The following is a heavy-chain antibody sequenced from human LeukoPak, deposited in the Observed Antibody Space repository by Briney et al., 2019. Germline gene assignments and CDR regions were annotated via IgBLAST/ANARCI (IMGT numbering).Heavy chain of an antibody. V-gene: IGHV1-69*13. CDR2: IIPIFGTA. D-gene: IGHD6-19*01. J-gene: IGHJ4*02. CDR3: ARDKGEPSSGFGQPYYFDY. Sequence: SVKVSCKASGGTFSSYAISWVRQAPGQGLEWMGGIIPIFGTANYAQKFQGRVTITADESTSTAYMELSSLRAEDTALYYCARDKGEPSSGFGQPYYFDYWGQGALVTVSS. CDR1: GGTFSSYA.